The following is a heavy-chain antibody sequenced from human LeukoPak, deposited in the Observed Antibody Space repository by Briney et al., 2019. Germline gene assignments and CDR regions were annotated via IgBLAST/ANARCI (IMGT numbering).Heavy chain of an antibody. CDR3: ARDPGGATTEFDY. Sequence: GGSLRLSCAASGYTFRDYSVNWVRQVPGKGLEWVSSISSTSSYIYYAGSVKGRFTISRDNAKNSLFLQMNSLRDEDTAVCYCARDPGGATTEFDYWGQGTPVTVSS. CDR1: GYTFRDYS. J-gene: IGHJ4*02. D-gene: IGHD1-26*01. CDR2: ISSTSSYI. V-gene: IGHV3-21*01.